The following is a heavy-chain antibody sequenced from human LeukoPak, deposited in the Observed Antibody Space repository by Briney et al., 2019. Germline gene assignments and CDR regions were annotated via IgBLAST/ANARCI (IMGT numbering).Heavy chain of an antibody. CDR3: ARQDTAMEAY. D-gene: IGHD5-18*01. Sequence: SETLSLTCTVSGGSISSSSYYWGWIRQPPGKGLEWIGSIYYSGSTYYNPSLKSRVTISVDTSKNQFSLKLSSVTAADTAVYYCARQDTAMEAYWGQGTLVTVSS. J-gene: IGHJ4*02. CDR2: IYYSGST. CDR1: GGSISSSSYY. V-gene: IGHV4-39*01.